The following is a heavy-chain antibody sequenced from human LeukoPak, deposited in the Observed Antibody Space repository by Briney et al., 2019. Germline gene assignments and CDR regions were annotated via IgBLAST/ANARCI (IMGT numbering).Heavy chain of an antibody. J-gene: IGHJ6*02. CDR2: ISGSGGST. V-gene: IGHV3-23*01. CDR1: GFTFSSYA. D-gene: IGHD6-13*01. Sequence: GGSLRLSCAASGFTFSSYAMSWVRQAPGKGLEWVSAISGSGGSTYYADSVKGRFTISRDNSKNTLYLQMNSLRAEDTAVYYCAKDLPGIAAAGPYYYYGMDGWGQGTTVTVSS. CDR3: AKDLPGIAAAGPYYYYGMDG.